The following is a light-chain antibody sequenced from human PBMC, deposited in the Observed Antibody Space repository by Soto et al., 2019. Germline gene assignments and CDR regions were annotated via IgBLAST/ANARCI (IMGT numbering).Light chain of an antibody. V-gene: IGLV2-14*03. CDR3: SSYTNTAVV. CDR1: SSDLGIYNY. CDR2: AFS. Sequence: QSVLTQPASVSGSPGQSITISCTATSSDLGIYNYVSWYQQHPGKAPKLMIYAFSNRPSGVSDRFSGSKSGNTASLTISGLQGEDEAYYYCSSYTNTAVVFGGGTKLTVI. J-gene: IGLJ2*01.